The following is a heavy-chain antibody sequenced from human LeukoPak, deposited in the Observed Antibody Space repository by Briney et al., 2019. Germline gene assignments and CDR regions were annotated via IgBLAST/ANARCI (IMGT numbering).Heavy chain of an antibody. CDR2: INPKSGGT. Sequence: ASVTVSCKASGYTFTDYSIHWVRQAPGQGLEWMGWINPKSGGTHSEQNFQGRVTMTRDTSITTAYLELSSLRSDDRGVYYCARDRVAVSGVFPDAFDFWGQGTLVTVSS. CDR1: GYTFTDYS. D-gene: IGHD1-26*01. CDR3: ARDRVAVSGVFPDAFDF. J-gene: IGHJ3*01. V-gene: IGHV1-2*02.